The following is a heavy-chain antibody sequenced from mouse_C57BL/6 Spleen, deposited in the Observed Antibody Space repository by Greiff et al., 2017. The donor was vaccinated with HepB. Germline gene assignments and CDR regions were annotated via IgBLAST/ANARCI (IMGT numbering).Heavy chain of an antibody. V-gene: IGHV1-55*01. CDR2: IYPGSGST. CDR1: GYTFTSYW. D-gene: IGHD2-3*01. CDR3: ARFSPYDGYYDYAMDY. J-gene: IGHJ4*01. Sequence: QVQLQQPGAELVKPGASVKMSCKASGYTFTSYWITWVKQRPGQGLEWIGDIYPGSGSTNYNEKFKSKATLTVDTSSSTAYMQLSSLTSEDSAVYYCARFSPYDGYYDYAMDYWGQGTSVTVSS.